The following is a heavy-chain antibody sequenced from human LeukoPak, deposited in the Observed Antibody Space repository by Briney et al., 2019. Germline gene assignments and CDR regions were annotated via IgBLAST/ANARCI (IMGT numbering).Heavy chain of an antibody. CDR2: INSNSGNK. CDR1: GYIFTSYD. D-gene: IGHD3-10*01. J-gene: IGHJ4*02. V-gene: IGHV1-8*01. Sequence: PGASVELYCKASGYIFTSYDIKWVRQATGQGLEWMGWINSNSGNKRHAHKLQGRVTTTRNTSISTAYMELSSLRAEYTAVYYCARGARSMVRGASPDNDYWGQGTLVTVSS. CDR3: ARGARSMVRGASPDNDY.